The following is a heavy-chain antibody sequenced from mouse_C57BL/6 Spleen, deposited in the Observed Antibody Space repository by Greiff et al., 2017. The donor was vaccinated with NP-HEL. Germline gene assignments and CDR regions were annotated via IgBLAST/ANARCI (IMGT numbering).Heavy chain of an antibody. J-gene: IGHJ4*01. CDR2: INPNNGGT. CDR1: GYTFTDYN. D-gene: IGHD1-1*01. V-gene: IGHV1-18*01. Sequence: EVQLQQSGPELVKPGASVKIPCKASGYTFTDYNMDWVKQSHGKSLEWIGDINPNNGGTIYNQKFKGKATLTVDKSSSTAYMELRSLTSEDTAVYYCARSSHYYGSSYGYAMDYWGQGTSVTVSS. CDR3: ARSSHYYGSSYGYAMDY.